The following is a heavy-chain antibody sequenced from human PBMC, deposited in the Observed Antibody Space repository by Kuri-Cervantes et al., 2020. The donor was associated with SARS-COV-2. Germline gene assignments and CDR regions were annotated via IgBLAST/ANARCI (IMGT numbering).Heavy chain of an antibody. CDR3: ARDGYDFWSNEYYFDY. J-gene: IGHJ4*02. CDR2: ISSSSSYI. V-gene: IGHV3-21*01. Sequence: GESLKISCAASGFTFSSYSMNWVRQAPGKGLEWVSSISSSSSYIYYADSVKGRFTISRDNAKNSLYLQMNSLRAEDTAVYCCARDGYDFWSNEYYFDYWGQGTLVTVSS. D-gene: IGHD3-3*01. CDR1: GFTFSSYS.